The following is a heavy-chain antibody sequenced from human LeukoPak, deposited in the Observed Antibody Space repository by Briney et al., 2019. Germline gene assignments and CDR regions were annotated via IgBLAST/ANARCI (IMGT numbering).Heavy chain of an antibody. CDR3: ARDRAYGSGKYVFDY. J-gene: IGHJ4*02. CDR2: IDYSGNT. V-gene: IGHV4-61*01. Sequence: SETLSLTCTVSGGSISSGTYYWSWIRQPPGKGLEWIGYIDYSGNTNYNPSLKGRVTISVDTSKNQFSLKLSSVTAADTAVYYCARDRAYGSGKYVFDYWGQGTLVTVSS. CDR1: GGSISSGTYY. D-gene: IGHD3-10*01.